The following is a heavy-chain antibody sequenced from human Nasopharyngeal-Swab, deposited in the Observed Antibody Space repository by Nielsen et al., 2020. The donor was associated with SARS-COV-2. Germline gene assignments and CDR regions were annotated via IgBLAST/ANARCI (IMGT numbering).Heavy chain of an antibody. D-gene: IGHD5-12*01. Sequence: GESLKIPCAASGFTFSSYSMNWVRQAPGKGLEWVSSISSSSSYIYYADSVKGRFTISRDNAKNSLYLQMNSLRAEDTAVYYCARGGVAVATKDWGQGTLVTVSS. J-gene: IGHJ4*02. CDR3: ARGGVAVATKD. CDR2: ISSSSSYI. CDR1: GFTFSSYS. V-gene: IGHV3-21*01.